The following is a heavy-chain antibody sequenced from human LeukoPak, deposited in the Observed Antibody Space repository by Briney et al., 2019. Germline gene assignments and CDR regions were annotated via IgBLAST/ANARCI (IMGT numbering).Heavy chain of an antibody. V-gene: IGHV4-59*08. Sequence: SETLSLTCTVSGGSTSSDYWSWIRQSPGKGLEWVGYVYNSGDTGKNPSLKSRVTILLDTSKNQCSLKLTSVSAADTAVYYCAKLKLGAYFDLWGRGTLVTVSS. D-gene: IGHD3-16*01. J-gene: IGHJ2*01. CDR2: VYNSGDT. CDR1: GGSTSSDY. CDR3: AKLKLGAYFDL.